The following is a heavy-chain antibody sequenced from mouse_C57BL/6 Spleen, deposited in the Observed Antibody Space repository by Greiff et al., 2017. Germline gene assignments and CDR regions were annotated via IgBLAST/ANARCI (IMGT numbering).Heavy chain of an antibody. J-gene: IGHJ3*01. CDR3: ASCYVSGWFAY. V-gene: IGHV1-18*01. CDR2: INPNSGGT. CDR1: GYTFTDYN. Sequence: EVQLQQSGPELVKPGASVKIPCKASGYTFTDYNMDWVKQSHGKGLEWIGDINPNSGGTIYNQKFKGKATLTVDKSSRTAYMELRSLTSEDTAVYYCASCYVSGWFAYWGQGTLVTVSA. D-gene: IGHD2-12*01.